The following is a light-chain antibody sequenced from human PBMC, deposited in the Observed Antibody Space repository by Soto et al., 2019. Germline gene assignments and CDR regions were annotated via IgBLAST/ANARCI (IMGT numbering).Light chain of an antibody. CDR2: HAS. CDR3: QQYKDFSTWT. V-gene: IGKV1-5*01. J-gene: IGKJ1*01. Sequence: DIPMTHSHSTLPASGRDRVTIXCRASQSISNWLAWYQQKPGTAPKLLIYHASTLESGVPSRFSGSGSGTEFTLTISSLQPDDFATYYCQQYKDFSTWTFGPGTKVDIK. CDR1: QSISNW.